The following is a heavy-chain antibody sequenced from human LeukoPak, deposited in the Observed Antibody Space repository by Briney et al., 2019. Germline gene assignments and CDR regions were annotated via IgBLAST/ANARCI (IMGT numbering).Heavy chain of an antibody. V-gene: IGHV4-59*01. CDR1: GGSISSYY. CDR2: IYYSGST. J-gene: IGHJ6*03. Sequence: SETLSLTCTVSGGSISSYYWSWIRQPPGKGLECIGYIYYSGSTNYNPSLKSRVTISVDTSKNQFSLKLSSVTAADTAVYYCARGPYSSSRGTYYYYMDVWGKGTTVTVSS. CDR3: ARGPYSSSRGTYYYYMDV. D-gene: IGHD6-13*01.